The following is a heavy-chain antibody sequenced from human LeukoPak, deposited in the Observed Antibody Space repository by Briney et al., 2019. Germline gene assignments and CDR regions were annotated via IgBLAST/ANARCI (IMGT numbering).Heavy chain of an antibody. D-gene: IGHD6-13*01. CDR1: GFTFSSYA. J-gene: IGHJ4*02. CDR3: AKDALAAAGTQGGDY. V-gene: IGHV3-23*01. CDR2: ISDSGGST. Sequence: GRSLRLSCAASGFTFSSYALSWVRQAPGKGLEWVSTISDSGGSTYYADSVKGRFTISRDNSKNTLSLQMNSLRAEDTALYYCAKDALAAAGTQGGDYWGQGTLVTVSS.